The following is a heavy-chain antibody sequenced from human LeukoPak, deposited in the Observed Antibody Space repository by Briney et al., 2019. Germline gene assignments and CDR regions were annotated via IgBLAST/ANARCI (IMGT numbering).Heavy chain of an antibody. D-gene: IGHD3-3*01. CDR2: IVGSDDST. CDR1: GFSFSSYA. J-gene: IGHJ6*03. CDR3: ARGRRTDFHYYNYMDV. V-gene: IGHV3-23*01. Sequence: GGSLRLSCVASGFSFSSYAMNWVRQGAGNGLEGVSGIVGSDDSTYHADSVSGRFTISRDNSKNTLYLHMNSLSGEDTAVYYCARGRRTDFHYYNYMDVWGKGTAVTVSS.